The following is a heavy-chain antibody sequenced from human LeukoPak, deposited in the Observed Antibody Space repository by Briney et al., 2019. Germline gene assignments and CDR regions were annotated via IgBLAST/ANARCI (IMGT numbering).Heavy chain of an antibody. CDR1: GFSLSNYW. CDR3: AWYGVTHGLDV. J-gene: IGHJ6*02. V-gene: IGHV3-7*01. D-gene: IGHD3-10*01. Sequence: PGGSQRLSCAASGFSLSNYWMSWVRQAPGKGLEWVANINQDGSDKYYVDSVMGRFTISKDNAKNSVYLQMNSLRPEDTAIYYCAWYGVTHGLDVWGQGTTVTVSS. CDR2: INQDGSDK.